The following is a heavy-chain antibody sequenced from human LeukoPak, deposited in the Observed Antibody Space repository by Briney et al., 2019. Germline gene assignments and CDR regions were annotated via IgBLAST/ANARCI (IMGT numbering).Heavy chain of an antibody. CDR2: IYPGDSDT. D-gene: IGHD3-10*01. CDR3: ARLRFGAGAFDI. Sequence: GESLKISCEGSGYSFTRYWIGWVRQMPGKGLEWMGIIYPGDSDTRYSPSFQGQFTISADKSISTAYLQWNSLKASDTAMYYCARLRFGAGAFDIWGQGTMVTVSS. CDR1: GYSFTRYW. V-gene: IGHV5-51*01. J-gene: IGHJ3*02.